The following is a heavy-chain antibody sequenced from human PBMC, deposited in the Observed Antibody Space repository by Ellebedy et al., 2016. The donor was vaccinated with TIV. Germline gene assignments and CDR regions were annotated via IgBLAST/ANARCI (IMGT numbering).Heavy chain of an antibody. J-gene: IGHJ6*02. Sequence: GGSLRLXCAASGFTVSSDYMNWVRQAPGKGPEWVSVIYSDGSTFYADSVRGRFTISRDNSKNTLYLQMNSLRAEDTAVYYCVSDPGLRNGMHYWGQGTTVTVSS. CDR1: GFTVSSDY. CDR3: VSDPGLRNGMHY. CDR2: IYSDGST. V-gene: IGHV3-53*01.